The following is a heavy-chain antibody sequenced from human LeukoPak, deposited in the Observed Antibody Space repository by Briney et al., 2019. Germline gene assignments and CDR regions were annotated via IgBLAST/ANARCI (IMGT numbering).Heavy chain of an antibody. J-gene: IGHJ4*02. CDR1: GGSFSGYY. Sequence: PSETLSLTCAVYGGSFSGYYWSWIRQPPGKGLEWIGEINHSGSTNYNPSLKSRVTISVDTSKNQFSLKLSSVTAADTAVYYCARVQNPTTGFDYWGQGTLVTVSS. CDR2: INHSGST. D-gene: IGHD1-1*01. CDR3: ARVQNPTTGFDY. V-gene: IGHV4-34*01.